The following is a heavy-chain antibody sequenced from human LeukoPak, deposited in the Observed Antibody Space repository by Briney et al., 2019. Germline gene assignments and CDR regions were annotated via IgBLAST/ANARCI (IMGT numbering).Heavy chain of an antibody. D-gene: IGHD3-22*01. CDR2: IYYSGST. CDR1: GGSVSSGSYY. CDR3: AGYSGYYSGAFDI. Sequence: SETLSLTCTVSGGSVSSGSYYWTWIRQPPGKGLEWIGYIYYSGSTNYNPSLKSRVTISVDTSKNQFSLKLSSVTAADTAVYYCAGYSGYYSGAFDIWGQGTMVTVSS. V-gene: IGHV4-61*01. J-gene: IGHJ3*02.